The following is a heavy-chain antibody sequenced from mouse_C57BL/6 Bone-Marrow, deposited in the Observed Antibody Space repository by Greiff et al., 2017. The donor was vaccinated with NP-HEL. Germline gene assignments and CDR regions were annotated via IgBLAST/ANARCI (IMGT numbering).Heavy chain of an antibody. CDR2: IHPSDSDT. CDR1: GYTFTSYW. J-gene: IGHJ3*01. Sequence: QVQLQQPGAELVKPGASVKVSCKASGYTFTSYWMHWVKQRPGQGLEWIGRIHPSDSDTNYNQKFKGKATLTVDKSSSTAYMQLSSLTSEDSAVYYCAPFFYYDYDVRFAYWGQGTLVTVSA. D-gene: IGHD2-4*01. V-gene: IGHV1-74*01. CDR3: APFFYYDYDVRFAY.